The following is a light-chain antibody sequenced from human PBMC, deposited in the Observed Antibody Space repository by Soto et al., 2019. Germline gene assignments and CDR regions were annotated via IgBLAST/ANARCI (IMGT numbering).Light chain of an antibody. J-gene: IGKJ5*01. CDR2: GAS. V-gene: IGKV3-15*01. CDR1: QSVSSD. Sequence: IVITHAPSNLYASQFRRASLSLMASQSVSSDLAWYKQKPGQAPRLLMYGASTRATGIPDRFSGSGSGTEFTLTIRSLQSEDFADYYCQQYQNWPLINCGKGQRRAIK. CDR3: QQYQNWPLIN.